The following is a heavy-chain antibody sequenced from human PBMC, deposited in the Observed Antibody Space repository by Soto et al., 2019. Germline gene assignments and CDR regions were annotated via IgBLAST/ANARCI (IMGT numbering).Heavy chain of an antibody. V-gene: IGHV4-59*01. CDR3: ARGPGYYYDSSGYYYPYYYYGMDV. D-gene: IGHD3-22*01. Sequence: QVQLQESGPGLVKPSETLSLTCTVSGGSTSSYYWSWIRQPPGKGLEWIGYIYYSGSTNYNPSLKSRVTISVDTSKNQFSLKLSSVTAADTAVYYCARGPGYYYDSSGYYYPYYYYGMDVWGQGTTVTVSS. CDR2: IYYSGST. CDR1: GGSTSSYY. J-gene: IGHJ6*02.